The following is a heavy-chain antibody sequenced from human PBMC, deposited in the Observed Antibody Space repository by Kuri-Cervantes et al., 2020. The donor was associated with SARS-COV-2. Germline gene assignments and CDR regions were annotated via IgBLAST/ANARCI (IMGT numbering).Heavy chain of an antibody. CDR1: GYTLTELS. D-gene: IGHD1-26*01. CDR3: ATFSGSYPKYYFDY. Sequence: ASVKVSCKVSGYTLTELSMHWVRQAPGKGLEWMGGFDPEDGETIYAQKFQGRVTMTEDTSTDTAYMELSSLRSEDTAVYYCATFSGSYPKYYFDYWGQGTLVTVSS. V-gene: IGHV1-24*01. J-gene: IGHJ4*02. CDR2: FDPEDGET.